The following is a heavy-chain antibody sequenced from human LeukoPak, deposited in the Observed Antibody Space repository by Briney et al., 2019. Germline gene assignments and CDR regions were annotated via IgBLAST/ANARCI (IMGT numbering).Heavy chain of an antibody. J-gene: IGHJ4*02. D-gene: IGHD5-24*01. CDR3: ARESWLHAIDY. V-gene: IGHV4-34*01. CDR2: INHSGST. CDR1: GGSFSGYY. Sequence: SETLSLTCAVYGGSFSGYYRSWIRKPPGKGLEWIGEINHSGSTNYNPSLKSRVTISVDTSKNQFSLKLSSVTAADTAVYYCARESWLHAIDYWGQGRLVTVSS.